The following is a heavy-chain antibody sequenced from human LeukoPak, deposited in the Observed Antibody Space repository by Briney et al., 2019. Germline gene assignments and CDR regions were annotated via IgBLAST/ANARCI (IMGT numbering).Heavy chain of an antibody. CDR2: ISYDGSNK. D-gene: IGHD3-16*01. V-gene: IGHV3-30-3*01. CDR3: AIYTGGDDAFDI. CDR1: GFIFSSYA. J-gene: IGHJ3*02. Sequence: GRSLRLSCAASGFIFSSYAMPWVRQAPGKGLEWVAVISYDGSNKYYADSVKGRFTISRDNSKNTLYLQMNSLRAEDTAVYYCAIYTGGDDAFDIWGQGTMVTVSS.